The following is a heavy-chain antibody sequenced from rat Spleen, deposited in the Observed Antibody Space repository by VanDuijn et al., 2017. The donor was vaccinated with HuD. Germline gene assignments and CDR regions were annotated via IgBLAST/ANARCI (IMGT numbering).Heavy chain of an antibody. CDR3: ARRREPYWYFDF. CDR2: ISSSSGT. J-gene: IGHJ1*01. CDR1: GFTFSTYG. V-gene: IGHV5-62*01. Sequence: AVQLVESGGGLVQPGKSLKLSCSASGFTFSTYGMHWIRQAPGKGLDWVAYISSSSGTVYEDAVKERFTISRDNAKNTLYLQLNSLKSEDTAIYHCARRREPYWYFDFWGPGTMVTVSS.